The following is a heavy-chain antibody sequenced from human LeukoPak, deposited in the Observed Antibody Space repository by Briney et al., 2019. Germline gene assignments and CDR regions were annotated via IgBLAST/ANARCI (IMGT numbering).Heavy chain of an antibody. D-gene: IGHD3-22*01. J-gene: IGHJ4*02. CDR2: IYYSGST. CDR3: ARRSGVLDSRDSRYYFDH. CDR1: GGSISSHY. V-gene: IGHV4-59*11. Sequence: SETLSLTCIVSGGSISSHYWSWIRQTPGKGLEYIGYIYYSGSTAYNPSFKSRVTISLDTSKNQFSLHLSSVTAADTAVYYCARRSGVLDSRDSRYYFDHWGQGTLVTASS.